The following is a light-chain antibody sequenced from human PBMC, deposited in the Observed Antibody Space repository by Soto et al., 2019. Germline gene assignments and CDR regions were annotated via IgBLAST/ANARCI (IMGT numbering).Light chain of an antibody. CDR1: QTISSH. V-gene: IGKV1-39*01. CDR3: QQSNSFPLT. J-gene: IGKJ4*01. CDR2: AAS. Sequence: IQMTQSPSSLSASVGDRVIITCRASQTISSHLNWYQQKPGKAPKLLIYAASSLQSGVPSRFSGSGSGTEFTLTISSLQPEDFATYYCQQSNSFPLTFGGGTKVDI.